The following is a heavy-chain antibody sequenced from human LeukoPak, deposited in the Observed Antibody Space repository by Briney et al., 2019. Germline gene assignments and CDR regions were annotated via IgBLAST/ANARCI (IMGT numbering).Heavy chain of an antibody. Sequence: GASVKVSCKASGGTFSSYAISWVRQAPGQGLEWMGGIIPIFGTANYAQKFQGRVTITADESTSTAYMELSSLRSEDTAVYYCAKYFRSGTYYHLDYWGQGTLVTVSS. J-gene: IGHJ4*02. CDR2: IIPIFGTA. V-gene: IGHV1-69*13. D-gene: IGHD1-26*01. CDR1: GGTFSSYA. CDR3: AKYFRSGTYYHLDY.